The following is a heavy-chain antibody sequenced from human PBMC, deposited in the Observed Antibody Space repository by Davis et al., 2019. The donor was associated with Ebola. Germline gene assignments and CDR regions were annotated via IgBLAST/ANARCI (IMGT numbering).Heavy chain of an antibody. CDR1: GFTFSSYA. CDR2: ISYDGSNK. J-gene: IGHJ4*02. CDR3: AKGPGYSSSWLGY. Sequence: GGSLRLSCAASGFTFSSYAMHWVRQAPGKGLEWVAVISYDGSNKYYADSVKGRFTISRDNSKNTLYLQMNSLRAEDTAVYYCAKGPGYSSSWLGYWGQGTLVTVSS. D-gene: IGHD6-13*01. V-gene: IGHV3-30-3*01.